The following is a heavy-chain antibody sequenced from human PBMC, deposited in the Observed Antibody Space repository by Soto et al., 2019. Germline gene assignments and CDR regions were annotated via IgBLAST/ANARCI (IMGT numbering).Heavy chain of an antibody. D-gene: IGHD1-26*01. CDR2: ISGSGGST. CDR3: AKDISGAKPPLLGSEY. V-gene: IGHV3-23*01. Sequence: EVQLLESGGGLVQPGGSLRLSCAASGFTFSSYAMSWVRQAPGKGLEWVSAISGSGGSTYYADSVKGRFTISRDNSKNTLDLQMNSLRAQDTAVYYCAKDISGAKPPLLGSEYWGQGTLVTVSS. J-gene: IGHJ4*02. CDR1: GFTFSSYA.